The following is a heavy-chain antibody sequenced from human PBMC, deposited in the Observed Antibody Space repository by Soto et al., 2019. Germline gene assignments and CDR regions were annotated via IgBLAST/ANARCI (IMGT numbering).Heavy chain of an antibody. J-gene: IGHJ4*02. Sequence: QVPLVESGGGVVQPGRSLRLSCAASGFTFSSYAMHWVRQAPGKGLEWVAVISYDGSNKYYADSVKGRFTISRDNSKNTLYLQMNSLRAEDTDVYYCASGSHNSLFDYWGQGTLVTVSS. CDR3: ASGSHNSLFDY. CDR1: GFTFSSYA. CDR2: ISYDGSNK. D-gene: IGHD1-20*01. V-gene: IGHV3-30-3*01.